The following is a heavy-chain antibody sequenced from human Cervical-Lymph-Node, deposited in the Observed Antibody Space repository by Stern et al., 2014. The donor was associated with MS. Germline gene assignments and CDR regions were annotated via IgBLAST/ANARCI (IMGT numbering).Heavy chain of an antibody. Sequence: QVQLVESGAEVKKPGSSVRVSCKSSGGTSWGRQAPGQGLEWMGGVIPFVGTSNYAQKFQGRVIITADTSTNTTYLHLSRLTSADTAVYYCARGSGDNWFGPWGQGTLVTVSS. CDR1: GGT. J-gene: IGHJ5*02. D-gene: IGHD3-10*01. V-gene: IGHV1-69*06. CDR3: ARGSGDNWFGP. CDR2: VIPFVGTS.